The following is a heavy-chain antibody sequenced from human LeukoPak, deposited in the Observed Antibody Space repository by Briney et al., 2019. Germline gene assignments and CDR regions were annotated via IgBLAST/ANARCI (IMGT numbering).Heavy chain of an antibody. CDR3: ARERPGIGYTSGWYDV. CDR1: GYTFTSYA. CDR2: INAGNGNT. D-gene: IGHD6-19*01. J-gene: IGHJ4*02. V-gene: IGHV1-3*01. Sequence: ASVKVSCKASGYTFTSYALHWVRQAPGQRLEWMGWINAGNGNTKNSQKFQGRVTITRDTSASTVYMELSSLRSEDTAVYYCARERPGIGYTSGWYDVWGQGTLVTVSS.